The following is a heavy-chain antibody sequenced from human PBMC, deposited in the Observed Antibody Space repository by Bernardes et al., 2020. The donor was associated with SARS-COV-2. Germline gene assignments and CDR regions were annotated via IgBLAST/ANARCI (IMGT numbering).Heavy chain of an antibody. CDR3: AGWRGATNY. CDR2: ISASGGST. J-gene: IGHJ4*02. CDR1: GFTFSTYA. Sequence: GSLRLSCAVSGFTFSTYAMSWVRQAPGKGLEWVSAISASGGSTYYAESVKGRFIISRDNSKNTLYMQISSLRAEDTAVYYCAGWRGATNYWGQGTLVTVSA. D-gene: IGHD5-12*01. V-gene: IGHV3-23*01.